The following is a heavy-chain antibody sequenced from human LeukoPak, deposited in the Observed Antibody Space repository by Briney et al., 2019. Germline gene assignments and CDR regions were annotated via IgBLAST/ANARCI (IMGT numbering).Heavy chain of an antibody. D-gene: IGHD5-12*01. Sequence: ASVKVSCKASGYTFTSYGISWVRQAPGQRLEWMGWISAYNGNTNYAQKLQDRVTMTTDTSTSTAYMELRSLRSDDTAVYYCARVDRYSGSTDAFDIWGQGTMVTVSS. CDR1: GYTFTSYG. V-gene: IGHV1-18*01. CDR2: ISAYNGNT. J-gene: IGHJ3*02. CDR3: ARVDRYSGSTDAFDI.